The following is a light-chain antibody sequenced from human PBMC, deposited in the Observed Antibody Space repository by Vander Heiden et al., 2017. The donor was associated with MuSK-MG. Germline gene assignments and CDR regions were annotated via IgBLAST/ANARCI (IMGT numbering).Light chain of an antibody. CDR3: LRDYSYGLT. Sequence: DIQMTQSPSTLSASVGDRVTITCRASQSISSWLAWYQQKPGKAPKLLIYDASSLESGVPSRFSGSGSGTEFTLTMRSLQPVDFATYYCLRDYSYGLTFGPGTSVDMK. J-gene: IGKJ3*01. CDR2: DAS. V-gene: IGKV1-5*01. CDR1: QSISSW.